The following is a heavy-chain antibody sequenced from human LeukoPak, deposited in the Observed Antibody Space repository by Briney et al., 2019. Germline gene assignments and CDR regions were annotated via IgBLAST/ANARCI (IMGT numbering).Heavy chain of an antibody. CDR2: VYYSGST. CDR3: ARERRDGYKVYFDY. CDR1: GGSISSYY. V-gene: IGHV4-59*01. J-gene: IGHJ4*02. Sequence: SETMSLTCTVSGGSISSYYWSWIRQPPGKGLEWIGYVYYSGSTNYNPSLKSRVTISVDTSKNQFSLRLSSVTAADTAVYYCARERRDGYKVYFDYWGQGTLVTVSS. D-gene: IGHD5-24*01.